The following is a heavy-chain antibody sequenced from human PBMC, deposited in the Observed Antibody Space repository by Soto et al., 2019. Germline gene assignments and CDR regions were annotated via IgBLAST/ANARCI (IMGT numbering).Heavy chain of an antibody. CDR1: GGSISSSNW. CDR3: ARKWELLYNWFDP. Sequence: SETLSLTCAVPGGSISSSNWWSGVRQPPGKGLEWIGEIYHSGSTNYNPSLKSRVTISVDKSKNQFSLKLSSVTAADTAVYYCARKWELLYNWFDPWGQGTLVTVSS. D-gene: IGHD1-26*01. J-gene: IGHJ5*02. CDR2: IYHSGST. V-gene: IGHV4-4*02.